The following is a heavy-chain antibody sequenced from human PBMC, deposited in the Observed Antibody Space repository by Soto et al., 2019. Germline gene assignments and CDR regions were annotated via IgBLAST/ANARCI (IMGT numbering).Heavy chain of an antibody. CDR2: IYYSGST. CDR1: GGSISSGGYY. J-gene: IGHJ4*02. CDR3: ARGRYYDSSGYYRPRGLYYFDY. Sequence: PSETLSLTCTVSGGSISSGGYYWSWIRQHPGKGLEWIGYIYYSGSTYYNPSLKSRVNISEDTSKNQFSLKLSSVTAADTAVYYCARGRYYDSSGYYRPRGLYYFDYWGQGTLVTVS. D-gene: IGHD3-22*01. V-gene: IGHV4-31*03.